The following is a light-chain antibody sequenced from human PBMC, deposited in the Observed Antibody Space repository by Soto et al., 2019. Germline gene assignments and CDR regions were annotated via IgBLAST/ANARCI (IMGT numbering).Light chain of an antibody. CDR3: QQYGNSPIT. CDR2: GTS. J-gene: IGKJ5*01. Sequence: EVVLTQSPGTLSFSRCERATLSGRASERIYSAYLGWYQQKPGQAPRLLIYGTSSRATGIPDRFSGSGSGTAFTLTISRLEPEDFAVYYCQQYGNSPITFGQGTRLEIK. V-gene: IGKV3-20*01. CDR1: ERIYSAY.